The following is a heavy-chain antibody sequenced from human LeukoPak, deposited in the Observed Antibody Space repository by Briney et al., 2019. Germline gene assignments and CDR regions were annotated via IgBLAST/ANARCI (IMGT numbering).Heavy chain of an antibody. V-gene: IGHV3-33*01. D-gene: IGHD5-18*01. CDR3: ASLKNTAMVPYDY. Sequence: QSGGSLRLPCAASGFTFSSYGMHWVRQAPGKGLEWVAVIWYDGSNKYYADSVKGRFTISRDNSKNTLYLQMNSLRAEDTAVYYCASLKNTAMVPYDYWGQGTLVTVSS. CDR2: IWYDGSNK. J-gene: IGHJ4*02. CDR1: GFTFSSYG.